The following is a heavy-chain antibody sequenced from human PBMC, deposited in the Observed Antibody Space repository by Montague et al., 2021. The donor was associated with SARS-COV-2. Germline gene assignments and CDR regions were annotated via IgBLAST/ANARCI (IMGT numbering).Heavy chain of an antibody. Sequence: TLSLTCTVSGGSISSGSYYWSWIRQPAGKGLEWIGRIYTSGSTNYNPSLKSRVTISVDTSKNQFSLKLSSVTAADTAVYYCARVGVGTMVRGAIPAYYYYGTDVWAKGPRSPSP. CDR3: ARVGVGTMVRGAIPAYYYYGTDV. J-gene: IGHJ6*02. CDR2: IYTSGST. CDR1: GGSISSGSYY. D-gene: IGHD3-10*01. V-gene: IGHV4-61*02.